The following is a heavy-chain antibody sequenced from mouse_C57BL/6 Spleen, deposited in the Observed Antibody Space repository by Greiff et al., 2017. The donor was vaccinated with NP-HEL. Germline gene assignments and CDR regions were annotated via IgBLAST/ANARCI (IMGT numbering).Heavy chain of an antibody. D-gene: IGHD4-1*01. CDR1: GYSFTGYF. CDR2: INPYNGDT. CDR3: ARWEVDWYFDV. Sequence: EVQLQQSGPELVKPGDSVKISCKASGYSFTGYFMNWVMQSHGKSLEWIGRINPYNGDTFYNQKFKGKATLTVDKSSSTAHMELRSLTSEDSAVYYCARWEVDWYFDVWGTGTTVTVSS. J-gene: IGHJ1*03. V-gene: IGHV1-20*01.